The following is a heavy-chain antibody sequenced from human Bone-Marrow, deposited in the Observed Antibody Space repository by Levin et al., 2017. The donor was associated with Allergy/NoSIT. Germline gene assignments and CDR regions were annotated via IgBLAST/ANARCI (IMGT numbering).Heavy chain of an antibody. CDR1: GGSINSGGFY. Sequence: SETLSLTCAVSGGSINSGGFYWGWIRQHPGRGLEWLGFMFYTGKTFYNPSLRSRISISGDTSKNLFSLNLSSVTAADTAVYHCARLNSLPGPFDFWGQGTLVTVSS. CDR3: ARLNSLPGPFDF. V-gene: IGHV4-31*11. J-gene: IGHJ4*02. D-gene: IGHD2/OR15-2a*01. CDR2: MFYTGKT.